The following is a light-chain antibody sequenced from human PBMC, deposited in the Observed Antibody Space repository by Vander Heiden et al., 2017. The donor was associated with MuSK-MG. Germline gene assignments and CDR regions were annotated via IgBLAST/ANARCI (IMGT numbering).Light chain of an antibody. Sequence: DIQMTQSPSSLSASVGDRVTITCRASQSISSYLNWYQQKPGKAPKLLIYAASSLQSGVPSRFSGSGYGTDFTLTISSRQPEDFAPYYCQQNDSNLTWTFGQGTKVEIK. CDR2: AAS. CDR1: QSISSY. V-gene: IGKV1-39*01. J-gene: IGKJ1*01. CDR3: QQNDSNLTWT.